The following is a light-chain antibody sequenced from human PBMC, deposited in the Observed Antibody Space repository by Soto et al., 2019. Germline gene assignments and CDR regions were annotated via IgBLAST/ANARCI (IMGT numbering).Light chain of an antibody. CDR1: QNINNW. V-gene: IGKV1-5*03. J-gene: IGKJ2*01. CDR2: SAS. Sequence: DIQMTQSPSTLSASVGDRVTITCRASQNINNWLAWYQQKPGKAPKLLIYSASTFRSGVPSRFSGSGSGTEFTLTISSLHPDDFATYYCQQFDGHFGQGTKLEIK. CDR3: QQFDGH.